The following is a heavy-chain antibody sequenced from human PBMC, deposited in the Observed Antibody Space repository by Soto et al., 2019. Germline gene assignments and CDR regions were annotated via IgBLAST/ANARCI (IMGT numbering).Heavy chain of an antibody. CDR1: GFIFSDYS. D-gene: IGHD3-22*01. Sequence: GGSLRLSCTPSGFIFSDYSMNWVRQAPGKGLEWISYITTTSSTMYYADSVKGRFAISRDNAKNSLYLQMNSLRDEDTAVYYCARDSSGRQYYGMDVWGQGTTVTVSS. V-gene: IGHV3-48*02. CDR2: ITTTSSTM. CDR3: ARDSSGRQYYGMDV. J-gene: IGHJ6*02.